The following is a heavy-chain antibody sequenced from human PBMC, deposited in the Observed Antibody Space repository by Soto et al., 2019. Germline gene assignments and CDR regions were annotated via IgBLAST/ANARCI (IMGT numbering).Heavy chain of an antibody. CDR1: GFTFSSYW. J-gene: IGHJ4*02. Sequence: QPGGSLRLSCAASGFTFSSYWMSWVRQAPGKGLEWVANIKQDGSEKFYVDSVKGRFTISRDNAKNSLYLQMNRLRAEDTAVYYCETDHYGSGTYCAYWGQGTPVTVSS. D-gene: IGHD3-10*01. V-gene: IGHV3-7*01. CDR3: ETDHYGSGTYCAY. CDR2: IKQDGSEK.